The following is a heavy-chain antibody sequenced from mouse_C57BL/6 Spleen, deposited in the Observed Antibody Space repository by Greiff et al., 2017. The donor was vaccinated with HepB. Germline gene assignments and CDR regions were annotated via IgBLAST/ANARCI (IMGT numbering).Heavy chain of an antibody. CDR2: IDPEDGDT. CDR1: GFNIKDYY. CDR3: TTYYYGSSYVPSFDY. V-gene: IGHV14-1*01. D-gene: IGHD1-1*01. J-gene: IGHJ2*01. Sequence: EVKLQESGAELVRPGASVKLSCTASGFNIKDYYMHWVKQRPEQGLEWIGRIDPEDGDTEYAPKFQGKATMTADTSSNTAYLQLSSLTSEDTAVYYCTTYYYGSSYVPSFDYWGQGTTLTVSS.